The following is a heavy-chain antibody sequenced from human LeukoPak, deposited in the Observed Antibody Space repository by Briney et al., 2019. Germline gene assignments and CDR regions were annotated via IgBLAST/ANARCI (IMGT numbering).Heavy chain of an antibody. Sequence: GGSLRLSCAASGFTFSNYGMGWVRQAPGKGLEWVSSVSHTGGSPYYADSVKGRFTVSRDNSKNTLYLQMNSLTVEDTAIYYCAKNADRGAYCRGGSCYPYYYYYMDVWGTGTTVTISS. CDR1: GFTFSNYG. D-gene: IGHD2-15*01. J-gene: IGHJ6*03. V-gene: IGHV3-23*01. CDR2: VSHTGGSP. CDR3: AKNADRGAYCRGGSCYPYYYYYMDV.